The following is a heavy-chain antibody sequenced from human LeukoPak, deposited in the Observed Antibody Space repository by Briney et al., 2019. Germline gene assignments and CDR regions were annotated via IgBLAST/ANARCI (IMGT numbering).Heavy chain of an antibody. J-gene: IGHJ4*02. D-gene: IGHD6-19*01. CDR1: GGTFSSYA. CDR3: ARAESVAGNFDY. Sequence: SVKVSCKASGGTFSSYAISWARQAPGQGLEWMGGIIPIFGTANYAQKFQGRVTITADESTSTAYMELSSLRSEDTAVYYCARAESVAGNFDYWGQGTLVTVSS. V-gene: IGHV1-69*01. CDR2: IIPIFGTA.